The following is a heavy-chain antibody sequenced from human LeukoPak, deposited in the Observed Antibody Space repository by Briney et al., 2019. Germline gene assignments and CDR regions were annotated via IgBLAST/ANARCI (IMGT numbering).Heavy chain of an antibody. J-gene: IGHJ4*02. CDR2: INPIFRTA. Sequence: ASVKVSCKASGGTFTNSAISWVRQAPGQGLEWMGGINPIFRTANYAQQFQDRVTIIADESTSTAYMELSSLRSEDTAVYYCARERKRGGYSGYDPSSFDYWGQGTLVTVSS. CDR3: ARERKRGGYSGYDPSSFDY. V-gene: IGHV1-69*13. D-gene: IGHD5-12*01. CDR1: GGTFTNSA.